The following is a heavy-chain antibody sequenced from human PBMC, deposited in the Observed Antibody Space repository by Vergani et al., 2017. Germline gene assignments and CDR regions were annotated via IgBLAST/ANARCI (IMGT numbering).Heavy chain of an antibody. CDR1: GGTFSSYA. D-gene: IGHD2-15*01. Sequence: QVQLVQSGAEVKKPGSSVKVSCKASGGTFSSYAISWVRQAPGQGLEWMGGIIPIFGTANYAQKFQGRVTITADKSTSTAYMELSSLRSEDTAVYYCARVSCSGGSCSPEYYYYYYGMDVWGQGTTVTVSS. CDR2: IIPIFGTA. CDR3: ARVSCSGGSCSPEYYYYYYGMDV. V-gene: IGHV1-69*06. J-gene: IGHJ6*02.